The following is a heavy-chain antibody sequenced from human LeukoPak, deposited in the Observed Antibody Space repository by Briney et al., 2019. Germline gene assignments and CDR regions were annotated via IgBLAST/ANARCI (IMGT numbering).Heavy chain of an antibody. Sequence: PSETLSLTCTVSGGSISSSAFYWAWIRQPPGTGLEWIGRAYYSGSSYYNPSLKSRATISIDTSKNQFSLNLRSVTAADTAVYFCARLNDIALDYWGQGTLVTVSS. CDR2: AYYSGSS. J-gene: IGHJ4*02. CDR3: ARLNDIALDY. D-gene: IGHD3-22*01. V-gene: IGHV4-39*01. CDR1: GGSISSSAFY.